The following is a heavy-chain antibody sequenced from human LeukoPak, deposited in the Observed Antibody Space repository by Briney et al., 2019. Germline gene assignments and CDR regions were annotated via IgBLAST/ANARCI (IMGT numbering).Heavy chain of an antibody. Sequence: PSETPSLTCAVYGGSFSGYYWSWIRQPPGKGLEWIGEINHSGSTNYNPSLKSRVTISVDTSKNQFSLKLSSVTAADTAVYYCARVAAAPFDIWGQGTMVTVSS. CDR3: ARVAAAPFDI. D-gene: IGHD6-13*01. J-gene: IGHJ3*02. CDR2: INHSGST. CDR1: GGSFSGYY. V-gene: IGHV4-34*01.